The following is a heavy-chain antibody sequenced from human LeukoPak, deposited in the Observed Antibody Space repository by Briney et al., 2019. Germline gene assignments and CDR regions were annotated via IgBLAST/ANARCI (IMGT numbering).Heavy chain of an antibody. J-gene: IGHJ4*02. Sequence: GGSLRLSCAASGFTFNNYPMHWVRQAPGKGLEWVAVISYDGSNKYYADSVKGRFTISRNNSKNPLYLQMNSLRAEDTAVYYCAKDRSSEWGYFDYWGQGTLVTVSS. D-gene: IGHD6-19*01. CDR1: GFTFNNYP. CDR3: AKDRSSEWGYFDY. V-gene: IGHV3-30-3*01. CDR2: ISYDGSNK.